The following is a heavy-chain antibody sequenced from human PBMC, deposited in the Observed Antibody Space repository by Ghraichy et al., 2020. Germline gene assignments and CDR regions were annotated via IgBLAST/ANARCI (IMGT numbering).Heavy chain of an antibody. V-gene: IGHV3-30-3*01. CDR3: ARDLPAQGQHCSGGSCYSDPEYYYYYGMDV. CDR2: ISYDGSNK. Sequence: GGSLRLSCAASGFTFSSYAMHWVRQAPGKGLEWVAVISYDGSNKYYADSVKGRFTISRDNSKNTLYLQMNSLRAEDTAVYYCARDLPAQGQHCSGGSCYSDPEYYYYYGMDVWGQGTTVTVSS. D-gene: IGHD2-15*01. J-gene: IGHJ6*02. CDR1: GFTFSSYA.